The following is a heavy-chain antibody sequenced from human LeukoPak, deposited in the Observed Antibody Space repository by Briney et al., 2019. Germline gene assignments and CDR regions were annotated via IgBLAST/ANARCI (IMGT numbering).Heavy chain of an antibody. CDR2: INHSGNT. J-gene: IGHJ4*02. D-gene: IGHD6-13*01. CDR3: AREGVWQQLAD. V-gene: IGHV4-34*01. Sequence: SETLSLTCAVYGGSFRGYYWSWIRQPPGKGLEWIGEINHSGNTNYNPSLKSRVTISVDTSKNQFSLQLNSVTPEDTAVYYCAREGVWQQLADWGQGTLVTVSS. CDR1: GGSFRGYY.